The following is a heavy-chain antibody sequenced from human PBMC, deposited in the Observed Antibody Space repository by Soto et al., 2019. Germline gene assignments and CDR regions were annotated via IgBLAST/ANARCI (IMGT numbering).Heavy chain of an antibody. CDR1: GDSLKNHY. J-gene: IGHJ6*02. CDR3: ARDPYDYYGMDV. V-gene: IGHV4-59*11. CDR2: IYDSGST. Sequence: SETLSLTCSVSGDSLKNHYWAWIRHSPGKGLEWIGNIYDSGSTNYSPALKSRVSMSVDTSKNQFSLKLSSVTAADTAVYYCARDPYDYYGMDVWGQGTTVTVSS.